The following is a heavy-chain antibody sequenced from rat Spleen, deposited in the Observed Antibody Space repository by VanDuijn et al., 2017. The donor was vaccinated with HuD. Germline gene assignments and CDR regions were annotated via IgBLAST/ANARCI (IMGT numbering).Heavy chain of an antibody. D-gene: IGHD1-9*01. J-gene: IGHJ2*01. Sequence: QVQLKESGPGLVQPSQTLSLTCTVSGFSLTSYNVHWVRQPPGKGLEWIAAISSGGSTYYNSALKSRLSISRDTSKSQVFLKMNSLQTEDTAIYFCTRDIPFAYWGQGVMVTVSS. CDR3: TRDIPFAY. V-gene: IGHV2-6*01. CDR2: ISSGGST. CDR1: GFSLTSYN.